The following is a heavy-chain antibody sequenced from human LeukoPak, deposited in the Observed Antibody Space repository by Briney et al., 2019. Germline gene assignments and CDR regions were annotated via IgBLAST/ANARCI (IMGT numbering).Heavy chain of an antibody. J-gene: IGHJ4*02. CDR1: GFTFSSYW. V-gene: IGHV3-7*03. CDR2: IKEDGNEK. Sequence: GGSLRLSCATSGFTFSSYWMSWVRQAPGKGLEWVANIKEDGNEKYYVDSVKGRFTISRDNAKNSLYLQMNSLRAEDTAVYYCARVTMIVVALNDYWGQGTLVTVSS. D-gene: IGHD3-22*01. CDR3: ARVTMIVVALNDY.